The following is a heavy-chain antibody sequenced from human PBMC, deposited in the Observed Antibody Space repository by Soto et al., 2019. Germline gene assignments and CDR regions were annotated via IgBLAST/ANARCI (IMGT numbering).Heavy chain of an antibody. CDR3: ARGFGDYEEGY. J-gene: IGHJ4*02. CDR2: IYHSGST. V-gene: IGHV4-59*12. CDR1: GGSISSYY. D-gene: IGHD4-17*01. Sequence: SETLSLTCTVSGGSISSYYWSWIRQPPGKGLEWTGYIYHSGSTNYNPPLKSRVTISVDTSKNQFSLNLSSVTAADTAVYYCARGFGDYEEGYWGQGTLVTVSS.